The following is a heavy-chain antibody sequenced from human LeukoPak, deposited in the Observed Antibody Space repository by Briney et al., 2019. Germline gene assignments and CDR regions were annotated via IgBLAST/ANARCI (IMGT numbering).Heavy chain of an antibody. CDR2: INHSGST. J-gene: IGHJ4*02. Sequence: SETLSLTCAVYGGSFSGYYWSWIRQPPGKGLEWIGEINHSGSTNYNPSLKSRVTISVDTSKNQFSLKLSSVTAADTAVYYCARVDIVVVPAAMFDYWGQGTLVTVSS. V-gene: IGHV4-34*01. D-gene: IGHD2-2*03. CDR3: ARVDIVVVPAAMFDY. CDR1: GGSFSGYY.